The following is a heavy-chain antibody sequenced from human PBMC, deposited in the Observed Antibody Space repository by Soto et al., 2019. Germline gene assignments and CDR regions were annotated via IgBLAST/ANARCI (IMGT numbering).Heavy chain of an antibody. CDR3: GRCRTDSYAMDV. V-gene: IGHV1-18*01. J-gene: IGHJ6*02. D-gene: IGHD5-18*01. CDR2: ISPYNGRT. CDR1: GYSFTSYG. Sequence: ASVKVSCKASGYSFTSYGIGWVRQVPGQGPEWMGCISPYNGRTNYAQSVKGRVVMTTDISTNTVYLELLSLRSDDSAIYYCGRCRTDSYAMDVWGQGTTVTVSS.